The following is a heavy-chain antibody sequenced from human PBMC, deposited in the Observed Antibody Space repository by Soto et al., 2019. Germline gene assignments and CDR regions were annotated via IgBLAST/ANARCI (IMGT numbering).Heavy chain of an antibody. V-gene: IGHV4-39*02. J-gene: IGHJ4*02. CDR2: IYYSGAT. CDR3: APVGIGTTTADY. CDR1: GGSINNSTYY. Sequence: PSETLSLTCLVSGGSINNSTYYWGWIRQPPGKGLEWIGSIYYSGATYYNPSLRSRITISMDRSKNHFSLKLTSATAADTAIYYCAPVGIGTTTADYWGQGTLVTVSS. D-gene: IGHD5-12*01.